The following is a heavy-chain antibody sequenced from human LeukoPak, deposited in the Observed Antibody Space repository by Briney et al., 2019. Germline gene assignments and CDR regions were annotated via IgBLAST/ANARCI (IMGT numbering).Heavy chain of an antibody. CDR2: IKQDGSEK. Sequence: PGGSLRLSCAASGFTFSSYWMSWVRQAPGKGLEWVANIKQDGSEKYYVESVKGRFTISRDNSKNSLYLQMNRLRAEDTAVYYCARDRGYDYVWGSYRYTGAFDIWGQGTMVTVSS. CDR3: ARDRGYDYVWGSYRYTGAFDI. J-gene: IGHJ3*02. CDR1: GFTFSSYW. V-gene: IGHV3-7*01. D-gene: IGHD3-16*02.